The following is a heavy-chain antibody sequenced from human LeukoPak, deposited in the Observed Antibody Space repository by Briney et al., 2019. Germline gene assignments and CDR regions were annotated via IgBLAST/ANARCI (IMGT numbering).Heavy chain of an antibody. CDR2: IIPIFGTA. D-gene: IGHD6-13*01. J-gene: IGHJ4*02. CDR1: GGTFSSYA. Sequence: GASVKVSCKASGGTFSSYAISWVRQAPGQGLEWMGRIIPIFGTANYAQKFQGRVTITTDESTSTAYMELSSLRSEDTAVYYCARGFPGYCFDYWGQGTLVTVSS. CDR3: ARGFPGYCFDY. V-gene: IGHV1-69*05.